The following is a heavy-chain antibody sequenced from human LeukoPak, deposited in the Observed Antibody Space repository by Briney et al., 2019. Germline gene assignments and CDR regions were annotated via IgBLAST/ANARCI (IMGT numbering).Heavy chain of an antibody. V-gene: IGHV3-11*01. Sequence: PGGSLRLSCAASGFTFSDYYMSWIRQAPGKGLEWVSYISSSGSTIYYADSVKGRFTISRDNAKNSLYLQMNSLRAEDTAVYYCARDYCSSTSCYTHGDYYYYMDVWGKGTTVTVSS. J-gene: IGHJ6*03. CDR3: ARDYCSSTSCYTHGDYYYYMDV. CDR1: GFTFSDYY. D-gene: IGHD2-2*02. CDR2: ISSSGSTI.